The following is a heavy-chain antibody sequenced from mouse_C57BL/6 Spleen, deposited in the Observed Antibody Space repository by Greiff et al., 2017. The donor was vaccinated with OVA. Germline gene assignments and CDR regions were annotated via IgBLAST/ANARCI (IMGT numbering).Heavy chain of an antibody. J-gene: IGHJ3*01. CDR3: ARDLFRPFAD. Sequence: VQLQQSGPELVKPGASVKISCKASGYAFSSSWMNWVKQRPGKGLEWIGRIYPGDGDTNYNGKFKGKATLTADKSSSTAYMQLSSLTSEDSAVYFCARDLFRPFADWGQGTLVTVSA. CDR1: GYAFSSSW. CDR2: IYPGDGDT. V-gene: IGHV1-82*01.